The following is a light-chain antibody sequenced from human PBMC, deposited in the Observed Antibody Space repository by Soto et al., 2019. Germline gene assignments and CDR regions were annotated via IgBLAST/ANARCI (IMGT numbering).Light chain of an antibody. CDR2: GAS. J-gene: IGKJ1*01. CDR1: QSVSSN. CDR3: QLDNNCPHT. Sequence: IVMTQSASSLSVSEGERATLSCRASQSVSSNLAWYQQKPGQAPRLLIYGASTRATGIPARFSGSGSGTETTLTSSIQQEEDVAVYCCQLDNNCPHTFGQGTKVEIK. V-gene: IGKV3-15*01.